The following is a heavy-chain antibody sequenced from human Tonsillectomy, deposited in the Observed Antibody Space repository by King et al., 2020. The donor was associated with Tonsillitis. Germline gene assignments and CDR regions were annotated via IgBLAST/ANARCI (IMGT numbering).Heavy chain of an antibody. Sequence: EVQLVESGGGLVKPGGSLRLSCAASGFTFSNAWMSWVRQAPGKWLEWVGRIKSKIDGGTTHYAAPVKGRFTISRDDSKNTLYLQMNSLKTEDTAVYYCTTDWVYYDSSGYPMDVWGKGTTVTVAS. D-gene: IGHD3-22*01. CDR1: GFTFSNAW. J-gene: IGHJ6*03. CDR2: IKSKIDGGTT. V-gene: IGHV3-15*01. CDR3: TTDWVYYDSSGYPMDV.